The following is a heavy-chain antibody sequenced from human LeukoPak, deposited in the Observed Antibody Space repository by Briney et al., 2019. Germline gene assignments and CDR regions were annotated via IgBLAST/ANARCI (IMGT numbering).Heavy chain of an antibody. V-gene: IGHV4-59*01. CDR2: IYYSGST. Sequence: SETLSLTCTVSGGSISSYYWSWIRQPPGKGLEWIGYIYYSGSTNYNPSLKSRVTISVDTSKNQFSLKLSSVTAADTAVYYCARATIFGGLKSFDYWGQGTLVTVSS. CDR3: ARATIFGGLKSFDY. D-gene: IGHD3-3*01. J-gene: IGHJ4*02. CDR1: GGSISSYY.